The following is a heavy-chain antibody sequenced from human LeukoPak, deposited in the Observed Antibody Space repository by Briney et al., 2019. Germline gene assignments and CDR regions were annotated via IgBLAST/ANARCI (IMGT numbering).Heavy chain of an antibody. Sequence: SETLSLTCAVYGGSFSGYYWSWIRQPPGKGLEWIGEINHSGSTNYNPSLKSRVTMSVDTSKNQFSLKLSSVTAADTAVYYCASRTTHWFDPWGQGTLVTVSS. CDR1: GGSFSGYY. CDR2: INHSGST. V-gene: IGHV4-34*01. CDR3: ASRTTHWFDP. D-gene: IGHD1-14*01. J-gene: IGHJ5*02.